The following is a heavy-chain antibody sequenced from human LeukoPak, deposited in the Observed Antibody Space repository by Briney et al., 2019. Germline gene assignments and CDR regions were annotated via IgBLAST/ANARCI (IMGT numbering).Heavy chain of an antibody. CDR2: ISASGGTT. V-gene: IGHV3-23*01. J-gene: IGHJ4*02. CDR1: GLTFSSFA. CDR3: AKVKVMRASGSYPSPFDY. Sequence: PGGSLRLSCAASGLTFSSFAMSWVRQAPGKGLEWVSAISASGGTTYSADSVKGRFTISRDNSKNTLYLQMNSLRAEDTAVYYCAKVKVMRASGSYPSPFDYWGQGTLVTVSS. D-gene: IGHD1-26*01.